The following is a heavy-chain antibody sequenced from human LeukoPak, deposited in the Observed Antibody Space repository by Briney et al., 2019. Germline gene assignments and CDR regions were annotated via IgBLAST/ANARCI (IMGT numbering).Heavy chain of an antibody. D-gene: IGHD5-12*01. Sequence: GGSLRLSCAASGFTFSSYWMSWVRQAPGKGLEWVANIKQDGSEKHYVDSVKGRFTTSRDNAKNSLYLQMNSLRAEDTAVYYCARDYGGYSGYDYDPSYFDYWGQGTLVTVSS. CDR1: GFTFSSYW. J-gene: IGHJ4*02. CDR3: ARDYGGYSGYDYDPSYFDY. CDR2: IKQDGSEK. V-gene: IGHV3-7*03.